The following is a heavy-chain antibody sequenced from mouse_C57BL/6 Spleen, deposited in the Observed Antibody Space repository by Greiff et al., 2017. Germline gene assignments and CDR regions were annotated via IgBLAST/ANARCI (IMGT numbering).Heavy chain of an antibody. CDR2: ISSGSSTI. CDR1: GFTFSDYG. D-gene: IGHD1-1*01. CDR3: ARWGYYYGSSGYFDV. Sequence: EVHLVESGGGLVKPGGSLKLSCAASGFTFSDYGMHWVRQAPEKGLEWVAYISSGSSTIYYADTVKGRFTISRDNAKNTLFLQMTSLRSEDTAMYDCARWGYYYGSSGYFDVWGTGTTVTVSS. V-gene: IGHV5-17*01. J-gene: IGHJ1*03.